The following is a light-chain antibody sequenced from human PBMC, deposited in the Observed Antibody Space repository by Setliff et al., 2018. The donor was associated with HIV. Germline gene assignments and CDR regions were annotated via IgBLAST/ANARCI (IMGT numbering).Light chain of an antibody. CDR2: EVS. Sequence: ALAQPASVSGSPGQSITISCTGTWSDVGGYNYVSWYQQHPGKAPKLMIYEVSNRPSGVSNRFSGSKSGNTASLTISGLQAEDEADYFCSSYTSSSTRVFGTGTKVT. J-gene: IGLJ1*01. CDR1: WSDVGGYNY. CDR3: SSYTSSSTRV. V-gene: IGLV2-14*01.